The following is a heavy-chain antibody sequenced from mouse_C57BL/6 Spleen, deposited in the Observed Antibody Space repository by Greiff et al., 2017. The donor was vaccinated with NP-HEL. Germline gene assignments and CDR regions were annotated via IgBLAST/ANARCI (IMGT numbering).Heavy chain of an antibody. Sequence: EVQLQQSGAELVRPGASVKLSCTASGFNIKDDYMHWVKQRPEQGLEWIGWIDPENGDTEYASKFQGKATITADTSSNTAYLQLSSLTSEDTAVYYCTGLLPGYYAMDYWGQRTSVTVSS. V-gene: IGHV14-4*01. CDR2: IDPENGDT. CDR3: TGLLPGYYAMDY. J-gene: IGHJ4*01. CDR1: GFNIKDDY.